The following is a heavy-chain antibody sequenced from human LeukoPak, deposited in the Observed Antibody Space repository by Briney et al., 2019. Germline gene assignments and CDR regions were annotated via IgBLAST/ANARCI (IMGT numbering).Heavy chain of an antibody. Sequence: SETLSLTCTVSGGSISSYYWSWLRQPPGKGLEWIGYIYYSGSTNYNPSLKSRVTISVDTSKNQFSLQLSSVTPADTAVYYCARGQRSGWFDPWGQGTLVTVSS. CDR3: ARGQRSGWFDP. V-gene: IGHV4-59*01. J-gene: IGHJ5*02. CDR1: GGSISSYY. CDR2: IYYSGST.